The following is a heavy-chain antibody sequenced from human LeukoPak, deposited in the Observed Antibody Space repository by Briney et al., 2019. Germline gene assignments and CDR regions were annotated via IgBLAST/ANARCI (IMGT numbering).Heavy chain of an antibody. D-gene: IGHD5-12*01. CDR2: IYSGGFT. J-gene: IGHJ3*02. V-gene: IGHV3-53*01. CDR1: VFSVSDNY. CDR3: ARAYRYSGYDSKGAFDI. Sequence: PGGSLRLSCAASVFSVSDNYMSWVRQAPGKGLEWVSVIYSGGFTYYADSVKGRFTISRDNSKNTVYLQMNSLRAEDTAVYYCARAYRYSGYDSKGAFDIWGQGTKVTVSS.